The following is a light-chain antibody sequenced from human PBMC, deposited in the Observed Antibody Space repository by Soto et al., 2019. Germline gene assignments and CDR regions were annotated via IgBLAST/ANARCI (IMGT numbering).Light chain of an antibody. J-gene: IGKJ1*01. CDR3: QQYGASPWT. CDR1: QSVTTSY. Sequence: IVLTHSLATRGLSPRESATLSCRASQSVTTSYLAWYQQKPGQAPRLLIYGAYNRATGIPDRFSGSGSGTDFSLIIGRLEPEDFAVYICQQYGASPWTFGQGTKVDIK. CDR2: GAY. V-gene: IGKV3-20*01.